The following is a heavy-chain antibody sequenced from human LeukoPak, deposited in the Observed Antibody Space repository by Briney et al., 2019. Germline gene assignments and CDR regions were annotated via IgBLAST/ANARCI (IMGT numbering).Heavy chain of an antibody. CDR1: GFTFSSYS. CDR3: ARHTVGYCSGGSCYSGDY. D-gene: IGHD2-15*01. CDR2: ISSSSSYI. V-gene: IGHV3-21*01. Sequence: PGGSLRLSCAASGFTFSSYSMNWVRQAPGKGLEWVSSISSSSSYIYYADSVKGRFTISRDNAKNSLYLQMNSLRAEDTAVYYCARHTVGYCSGGSCYSGDYWGQGTLVTVSS. J-gene: IGHJ4*02.